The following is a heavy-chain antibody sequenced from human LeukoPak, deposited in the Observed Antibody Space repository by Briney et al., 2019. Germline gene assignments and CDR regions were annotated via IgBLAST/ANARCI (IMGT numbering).Heavy chain of an antibody. D-gene: IGHD6-6*01. CDR1: GFTFSSYG. CDR2: IRYDGSNK. CDR3: AKRDSSSAYRAFDY. J-gene: IGHJ4*02. Sequence: GGSLRLSCGASGFTFSSYGMHWVRQAPGKGLEWVAFIRYDGSNKYYADSVKGRFTISRDNSKNTLYLQMNSLRAEDTAVYYCAKRDSSSAYRAFDYWGQGTLVTVSS. V-gene: IGHV3-30*02.